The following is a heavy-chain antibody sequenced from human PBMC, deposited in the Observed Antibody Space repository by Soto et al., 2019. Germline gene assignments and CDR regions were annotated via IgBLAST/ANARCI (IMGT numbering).Heavy chain of an antibody. Sequence: QVQLQESGPGLVKPSETLSLTCTVSGGSISSYYWSWIRQPPGKGLEWLGYIYYSGSTNYNPSLKRRVTISVDTSKNQFSLQLSSVTAAETAVYYCARGTYYYDSSGYYVLDAFDIWGQGTMVTVSS. J-gene: IGHJ3*02. CDR3: ARGTYYYDSSGYYVLDAFDI. D-gene: IGHD3-22*01. CDR2: IYYSGST. V-gene: IGHV4-59*01. CDR1: GGSISSYY.